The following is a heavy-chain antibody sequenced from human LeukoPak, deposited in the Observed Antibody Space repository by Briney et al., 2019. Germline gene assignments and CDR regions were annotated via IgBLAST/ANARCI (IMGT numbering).Heavy chain of an antibody. CDR1: GYTFTGYY. Sequence: GASVKVSCKASGYTFTGYYMHWVRQAPGQGLEWMGWINPNSGGTNYAQKFQGRVTMTRDTPISTAYMELSRLRSDDTAVYYCARVRSYGGKGFGLDYWGQGTLVTVSS. J-gene: IGHJ4*02. V-gene: IGHV1-2*02. CDR2: INPNSGGT. D-gene: IGHD4-23*01. CDR3: ARVRSYGGKGFGLDY.